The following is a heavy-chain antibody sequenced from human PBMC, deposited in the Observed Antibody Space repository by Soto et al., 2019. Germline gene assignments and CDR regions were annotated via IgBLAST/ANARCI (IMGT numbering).Heavy chain of an antibody. CDR1: AYTFTSYY. V-gene: IGHV1-46*03. Sequence: QVQLVQSGAEVKKPGASVRVSCKASAYTFTSYYVHWVRQAPGQGPEWMGMINPSRGGTDYAQKFQGRVTMTRDTSTTTVYMELSSLSSEDTAIYYCTRSIITTAGTDAFDLWGQGTLVTVSS. CDR3: TRSIITTAGTDAFDL. CDR2: INPSRGGT. D-gene: IGHD6-13*01. J-gene: IGHJ3*01.